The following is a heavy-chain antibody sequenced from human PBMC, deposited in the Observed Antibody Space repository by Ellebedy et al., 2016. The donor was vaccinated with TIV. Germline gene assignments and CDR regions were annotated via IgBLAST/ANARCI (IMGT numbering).Heavy chain of an antibody. CDR3: ARSGANPEFDN. CDR1: GYSFIMYW. CDR2: IDPSDPSGSYT. D-gene: IGHD2-15*01. J-gene: IGHJ4*02. V-gene: IGHV5-10-1*01. Sequence: GESLKISXKGSGYSFIMYWISWVRQMPGKGLEWMGRIDPSDPSGSYTNYSPSFQGHVTISTDKSITTAYLQWSSLRASDSAMYYCARSGANPEFDNWGQGTLVTVSS.